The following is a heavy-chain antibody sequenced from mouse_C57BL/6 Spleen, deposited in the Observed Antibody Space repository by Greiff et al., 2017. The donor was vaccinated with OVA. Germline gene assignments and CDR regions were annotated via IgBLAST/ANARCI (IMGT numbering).Heavy chain of an antibody. V-gene: IGHV1-80*01. J-gene: IGHJ4*01. CDR2: IYPGDGDT. Sequence: VQLQQSGAELVKPGASVKISCKASGYAFSSYWMNWVKQRPGKGLEWIGQIYPGDGDTNYKGKFKGKATLTADKSSSTAYMQLSSLTSEDSAVYFCARFYYGSSYAMDYWGQGTSVTVSS. D-gene: IGHD1-1*01. CDR1: GYAFSSYW. CDR3: ARFYYGSSYAMDY.